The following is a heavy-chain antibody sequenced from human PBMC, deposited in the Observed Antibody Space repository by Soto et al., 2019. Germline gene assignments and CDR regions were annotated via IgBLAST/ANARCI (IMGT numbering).Heavy chain of an antibody. Sequence: QLQLQESGPGLVKPSETLSLTCTVSDGSISSYYWSWIRQPPGKGLEGIGYVYSNGDTSFNPSLKRRVTISVDTSRNRFSLRLNSVTAADTAVYYCARRITGDPHFDLWGRGTLVTVSS. D-gene: IGHD1-20*01. CDR1: DGSISSYY. CDR3: ARRITGDPHFDL. J-gene: IGHJ2*01. V-gene: IGHV4-59*12. CDR2: VYSNGDT.